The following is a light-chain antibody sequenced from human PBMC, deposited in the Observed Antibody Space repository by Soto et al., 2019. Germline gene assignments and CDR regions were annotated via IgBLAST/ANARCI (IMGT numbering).Light chain of an antibody. V-gene: IGLV1-44*01. CDR3: ASWDDSLNARGV. CDR1: RSNIGNNA. CDR2: NNN. J-gene: IGLJ3*02. Sequence: QSVLTRPPSASGTPGQRVTISCSGSRSNIGNNAVSWYQQFPGTAPKLLIYNNNQRPSGVPGRYSGSKSGPSASLAICGLTFEDEADYHCASWDDSLNARGVFGRGTKLTVL.